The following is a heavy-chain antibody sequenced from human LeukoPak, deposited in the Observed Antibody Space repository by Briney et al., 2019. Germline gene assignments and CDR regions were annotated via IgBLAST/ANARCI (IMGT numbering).Heavy chain of an antibody. Sequence: PSETLSLTCTVSGYSISSGYYWGWIRQPPGKGLEWIGSIYHSGSTYYNPSLKSRVTISVDTSKNQFSLKLSSVTAADTAVYYCARLTVPYAFDIWGQGTMVTVSS. CDR2: IYHSGST. D-gene: IGHD4-17*01. V-gene: IGHV4-38-2*02. CDR1: GYSISSGYY. CDR3: ARLTVPYAFDI. J-gene: IGHJ3*02.